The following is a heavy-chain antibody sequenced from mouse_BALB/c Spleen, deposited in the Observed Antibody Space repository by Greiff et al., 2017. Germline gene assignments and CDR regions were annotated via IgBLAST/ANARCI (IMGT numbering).Heavy chain of an antibody. CDR1: GFTFSSFG. CDR3: ATGTGTDY. D-gene: IGHD4-1*01. CDR2: ISSGSSTI. Sequence: EVHLVESGGGLVQPGGSRKLSCAASGFTFSSFGMHWVRQAPEKGLEWVAYISSGSSTIYYADTVKGRFTISRDNPKNTLFLQMTSLRSEDTAMYYCATGTGTDYWGQGTTLTVSS. V-gene: IGHV5-17*02. J-gene: IGHJ2*01.